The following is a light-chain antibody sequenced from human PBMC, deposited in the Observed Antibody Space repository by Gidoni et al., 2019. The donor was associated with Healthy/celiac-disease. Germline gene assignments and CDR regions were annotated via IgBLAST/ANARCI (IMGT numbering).Light chain of an antibody. CDR3: QQYGSSPLT. CDR1: QSVSSGY. CDR2: GAS. Sequence: DIVLTQSPGTLSLSPGERATLSCRASQSVSSGYLAWYQQKPGQAPRLLIYGASSRATGIPDRFSGRGSGTDFTLTISRLEPEDFAVYYCQQYGSSPLTFGGGTTVEI. V-gene: IGKV3-20*01. J-gene: IGKJ4*01.